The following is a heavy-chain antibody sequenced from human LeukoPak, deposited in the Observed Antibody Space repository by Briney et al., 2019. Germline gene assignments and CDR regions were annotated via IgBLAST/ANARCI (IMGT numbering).Heavy chain of an antibody. V-gene: IGHV3-30-3*01. CDR2: ISYDGSNK. J-gene: IGHJ4*02. Sequence: PGRSLRLSCAASGFTFSSYAMYWVRQAPGKGLEWVAVISYDGSNKYYADSVKGRFTISRDNSKNTLYLQMNSLRAEDTAVYYCARGGGSTLQDSAIDYWGQGTLVAVSS. CDR1: GFTFSSYA. CDR3: ARGGGSTLQDSAIDY. D-gene: IGHD3-10*01.